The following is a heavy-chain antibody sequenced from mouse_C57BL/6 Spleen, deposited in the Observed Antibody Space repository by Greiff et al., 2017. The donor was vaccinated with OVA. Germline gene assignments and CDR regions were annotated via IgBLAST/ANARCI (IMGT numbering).Heavy chain of an antibody. D-gene: IGHD1-1*01. CDR2: IDPENGDT. Sequence: EVQLQESGAELVRPGASVKLSCTASGFNIKDDYMHWVKQRPEQGLEWIGWIDPENGDTEYASKFQGKATITADTSSNTAYLQLNSLTSEDTAVYYCTTDYGSSLYYFDYWGQGTTLTVSS. CDR1: GFNIKDDY. CDR3: TTDYGSSLYYFDY. V-gene: IGHV14-4*01. J-gene: IGHJ2*01.